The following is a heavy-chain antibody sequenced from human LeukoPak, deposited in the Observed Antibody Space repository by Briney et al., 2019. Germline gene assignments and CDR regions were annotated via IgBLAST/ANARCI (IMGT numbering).Heavy chain of an antibody. J-gene: IGHJ4*02. Sequence: PGGSLRLSCAASGFTFSSYGMHWVRQAPGKGLEWVAVIWYDGSNKYYADSVKGRFTISRDNSKNTLYLQMNSLRAEDTAAYYCATKAGDYYYDSSGQTLDYWGQGTLVTVSS. CDR2: IWYDGSNK. D-gene: IGHD3-22*01. CDR1: GFTFSSYG. CDR3: ATKAGDYYYDSSGQTLDY. V-gene: IGHV3-33*01.